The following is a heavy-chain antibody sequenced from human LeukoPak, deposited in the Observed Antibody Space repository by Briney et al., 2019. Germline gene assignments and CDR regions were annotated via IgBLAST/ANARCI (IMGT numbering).Heavy chain of an antibody. V-gene: IGHV3-48*03. CDR2: ISSSGSTI. CDR1: GFTFSSYE. D-gene: IGHD6-19*01. Sequence: GGSLRLSCAASGFTFSSYEMNWVRQAPGKGLEWVAYISSSGSTIYYADSVKGRFTISRDNAKNSLYLQMNSLRAEDAAVYYCARYPREPIAVAGSFDYWGQGTLVTVSS. CDR3: ARYPREPIAVAGSFDY. J-gene: IGHJ4*02.